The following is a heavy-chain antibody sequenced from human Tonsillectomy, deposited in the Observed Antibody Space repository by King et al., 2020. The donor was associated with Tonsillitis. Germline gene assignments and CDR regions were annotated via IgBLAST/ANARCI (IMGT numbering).Heavy chain of an antibody. Sequence: QLQESGPGLVKPSETLSLTCTVSGGSISSYYWSWIRQPPGKGLEWIGYIYYSGSTNYNPSLKSRVTISVDTSKNQFSLKLSSVTAADTALYYCARERNYYYDSSGYRPGPPQTDAFDIWGQGTMVTVSS. V-gene: IGHV4-59*01. CDR1: GGSISSYY. D-gene: IGHD3-22*01. CDR3: ARERNYYYDSSGYRPGPPQTDAFDI. J-gene: IGHJ3*02. CDR2: IYYSGST.